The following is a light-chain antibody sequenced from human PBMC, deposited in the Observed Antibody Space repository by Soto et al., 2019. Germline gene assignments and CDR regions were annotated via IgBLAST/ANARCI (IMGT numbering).Light chain of an antibody. V-gene: IGKV3-11*01. J-gene: IGKJ1*01. CDR1: QSVSSY. CDR2: DAS. Sequence: EIVLTQSPAILSMSPGERATLSCRASQSVSSYFAWYQQKPGQAPRLLIYDASNRATGVPARFSGSGSGTDFTLTISSIDPEDFAVYYCQQRRYWPVTFGQGTKVEIK. CDR3: QQRRYWPVT.